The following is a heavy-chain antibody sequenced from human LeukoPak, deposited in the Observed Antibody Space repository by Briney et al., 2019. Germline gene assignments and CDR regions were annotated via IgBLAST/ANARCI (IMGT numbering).Heavy chain of an antibody. Sequence: GESLKISCQGSGYSFTNYWIAWVRQMPGKGLEWMGIIYIGDSETKYSPSFQGQVTISADKSISTAYLQWSSLKASDTAMYYCARQENYDYVWGSYSPRVPGYWGQGTLVTVSS. D-gene: IGHD3-16*01. CDR1: GYSFTNYW. J-gene: IGHJ4*02. CDR3: ARQENYDYVWGSYSPRVPGY. V-gene: IGHV5-51*01. CDR2: IYIGDSET.